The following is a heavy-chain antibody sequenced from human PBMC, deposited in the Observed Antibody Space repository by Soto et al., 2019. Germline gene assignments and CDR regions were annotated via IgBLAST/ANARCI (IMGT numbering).Heavy chain of an antibody. CDR2: IYPGDSDT. CDR1: GYSFTSYC. V-gene: IGHV5-51*01. CDR3: ARMPMTTVSPDYYYYYGMDV. D-gene: IGHD4-4*01. Sequence: PGESLKISCKGSGYSFTSYCIGWVRQMPGKGLEWMGIIYPGDSDTRCSPSFQGQVTISADKSISTAYLQWSSLKASDTAMYYCARMPMTTVSPDYYYYYGMDVWGQGTTVTVSS. J-gene: IGHJ6*02.